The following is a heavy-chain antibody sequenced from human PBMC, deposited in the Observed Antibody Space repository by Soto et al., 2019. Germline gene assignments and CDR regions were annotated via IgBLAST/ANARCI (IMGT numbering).Heavy chain of an antibody. CDR2: VNPHGAST. D-gene: IGHD2-21*02. CDR3: ASVTTIWSN. CDR1: GYSSSNYY. Sequence: QVQVVQSGAEVREPGDSVKVSCTASGYSSSNYYTHWARQAPGQGLEWMGIVNPHGASTVYAQRFQGRLTLTRDTSTNTDYMDLSRLTSDDTAIYYCASVTTIWSNWGQGTLVTVSS. J-gene: IGHJ4*02. V-gene: IGHV1-46*01.